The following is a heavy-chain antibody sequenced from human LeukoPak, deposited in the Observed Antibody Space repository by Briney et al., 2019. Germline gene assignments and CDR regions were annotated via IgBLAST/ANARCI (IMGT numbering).Heavy chain of an antibody. J-gene: IGHJ4*02. V-gene: IGHV3-7*01. CDR2: IKEDGSEK. Sequence: GGSLRLSCAASGLTFSSSWMTWVRQTPGKGLEWVANIKEDGSEKYYVDSVKGRFTISRDNAENSLYLQMNSLRAEDTALYYCATDVGADWGQGTLVTVSS. CDR3: ATDVGAD. CDR1: GLTFSSSW.